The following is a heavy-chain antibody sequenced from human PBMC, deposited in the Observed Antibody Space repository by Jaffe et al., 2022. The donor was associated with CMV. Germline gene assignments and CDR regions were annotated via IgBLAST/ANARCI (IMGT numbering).Heavy chain of an antibody. CDR2: INHSGST. CDR3: ARGSGAAGPTPNWFDP. V-gene: IGHV4-34*01. D-gene: IGHD6-13*01. CDR1: GGSFSGYY. Sequence: QVQLQQWGAGLLKPSETLSLTCAVYGGSFSGYYWSWIRQPPGKGLEWIGEINHSGSTNYNPSLKSRVTISVDTSKNQFSLKLSSVTAADTAVYYCARGSGAAGPTPNWFDPWGQGTLVTVSS. J-gene: IGHJ5*02.